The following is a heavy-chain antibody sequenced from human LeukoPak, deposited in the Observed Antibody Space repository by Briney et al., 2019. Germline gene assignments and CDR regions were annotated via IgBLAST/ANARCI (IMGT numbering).Heavy chain of an antibody. CDR1: GYTFTSYG. D-gene: IGHD4-23*01. CDR2: INPNSGGT. CDR3: ARLRWLHNPHFDY. J-gene: IGHJ4*02. Sequence: ASVKVSCKASGYTFTSYGISWVRQAPGQGLEWMGWINPNSGGTNYAQKFQGRVTMTRDTSISTAYMELSRLRSDDTAVYYCARLRWLHNPHFDYWGQGTLVTVSS. V-gene: IGHV1-2*02.